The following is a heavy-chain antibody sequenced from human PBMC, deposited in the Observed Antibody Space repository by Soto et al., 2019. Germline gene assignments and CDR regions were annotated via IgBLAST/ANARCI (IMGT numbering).Heavy chain of an antibody. D-gene: IGHD3-22*01. CDR2: ITSHSDTM. J-gene: IGHJ4*02. Sequence: GGSLRLSCAASGFTFSNYAMNWVRQAPGKGLEWVSYITSHSDTMYYADSVKGRFIISRDNAKNSLYLQVNSLRDEDTAVYYCARGEYYDSKSQPAFYWGQGTLVTVSS. CDR3: ARGEYYDSKSQPAFY. CDR1: GFTFSNYA. V-gene: IGHV3-48*02.